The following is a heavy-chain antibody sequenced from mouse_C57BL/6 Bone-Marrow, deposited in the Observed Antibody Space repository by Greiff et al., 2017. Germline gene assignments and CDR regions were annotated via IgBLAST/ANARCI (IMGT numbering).Heavy chain of an antibody. CDR2: IDPADGDT. CDR1: GFNIKDYY. CDR3: ASSYGYFDY. J-gene: IGHJ2*01. Sequence: EVQLQQSGAELVRPGASVKLSCTASGFNIKDYYMHWVKQRPEQGLEWIGRIDPADGDTESAPKFPGKATSTADTASNTAYLQLSSLTSEDTAVDYCASSYGYFDYWGQGTTLTVSS. V-gene: IGHV14-1*01. D-gene: IGHD1-1*01.